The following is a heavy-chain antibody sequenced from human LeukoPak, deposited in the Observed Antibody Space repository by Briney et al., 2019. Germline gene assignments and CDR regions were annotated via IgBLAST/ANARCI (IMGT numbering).Heavy chain of an antibody. J-gene: IGHJ4*02. CDR2: ISSSSGTI. V-gene: IGHV3-48*01. CDR3: ARALGYSYGYAVDY. CDR1: GFIFSNYN. Sequence: GGSLRLSCAASGFIFSNYNMNWVRQTPGKGLKWLSYISSSSGTIYYADSVKGRFTISGDNAKNSLYLQMNSLRAEDTAVYYCARALGYSYGYAVDYWGQETLVTVSS. D-gene: IGHD5-18*01.